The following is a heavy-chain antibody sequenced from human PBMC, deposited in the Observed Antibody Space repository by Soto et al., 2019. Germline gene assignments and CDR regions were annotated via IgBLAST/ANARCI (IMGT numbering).Heavy chain of an antibody. J-gene: IGHJ2*01. CDR2: TSYDGSTK. D-gene: IGHD4-17*01. CDR3: AKDGGFDYGFWYFDL. Sequence: QVQLVESGGGVVQPGRSLRLSCAASGFTFSRYTMHWVRQAPGKGLEWVAVTSYDGSTKYYADSVKGRFTISRDNSKNTLYLQIDSLRAEDTAVYYCAKDGGFDYGFWYFDLWGRGTLVTVSS. CDR1: GFTFSRYT. V-gene: IGHV3-30-3*01.